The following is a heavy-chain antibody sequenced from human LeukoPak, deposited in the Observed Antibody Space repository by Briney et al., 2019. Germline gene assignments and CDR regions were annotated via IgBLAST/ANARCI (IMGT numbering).Heavy chain of an antibody. V-gene: IGHV3-11*05. CDR1: GFTFSDYY. J-gene: IGHJ4*02. Sequence: GGSLRLSCAASGFTFSDYYMSWIRQAPGKGLEWVSCISSSSSYTNYADSVKGRFTISRDNAKNSLYLQMNSLRAEDTAVYYCARDRALEYCSSTSCQLFDYWGQGTLVTVSS. D-gene: IGHD2-2*01. CDR2: ISSSSSYT. CDR3: ARDRALEYCSSTSCQLFDY.